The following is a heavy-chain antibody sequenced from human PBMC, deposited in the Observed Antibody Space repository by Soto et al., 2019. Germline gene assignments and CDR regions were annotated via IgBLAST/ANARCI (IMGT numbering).Heavy chain of an antibody. V-gene: IGHV3-48*01. D-gene: IGHD2-2*01. Sequence: GGSLRLSCAASGFTFSSYSMNWVRQAPGKGLEWVSYISSSSSTIYYADSVKGRFTISRDNAKNSLYLQMNSLRAEDTAVYYCARDQGYCSSTSCYIFDYWGQGTLVTVSS. J-gene: IGHJ4*02. CDR2: ISSSSSTI. CDR1: GFTFSSYS. CDR3: ARDQGYCSSTSCYIFDY.